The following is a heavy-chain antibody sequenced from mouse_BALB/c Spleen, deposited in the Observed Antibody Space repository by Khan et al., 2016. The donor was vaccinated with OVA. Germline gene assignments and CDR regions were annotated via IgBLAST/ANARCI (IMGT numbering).Heavy chain of an antibody. D-gene: IGHD2-4*01. Sequence: VQLQESGPGLVQPSQSLSITCTVSGFSLTTYGVHWVRQSPGKGLEWLGVIWSGGSTDYNAAFISRLSISKDNSKRQVFFKMNSLQANDTARYYCARNYDYDEGLAYWGQGTLVTVSA. CDR1: GFSLTTYG. J-gene: IGHJ3*01. CDR2: IWSGGST. V-gene: IGHV2-2*02. CDR3: ARNYDYDEGLAY.